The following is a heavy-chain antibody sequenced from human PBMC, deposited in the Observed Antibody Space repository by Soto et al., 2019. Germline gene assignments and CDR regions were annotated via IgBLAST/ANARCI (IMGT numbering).Heavy chain of an antibody. CDR2: LYIADGT. CDR3: ATWLLREHAFDI. CDR1: GFTVSGKKY. J-gene: IGHJ3*02. D-gene: IGHD2-15*01. Sequence: DVQVVESGGGLIQPGGSLRLSCAASGFTVSGKKYITWVRQAPGQGLEWVSALYIADGTFYADSVRGLFTISIDSSKNTVYLQMNNLSPEDTAVYFCATWLLREHAFDIWGLGKMVTVSS. V-gene: IGHV3-53*01.